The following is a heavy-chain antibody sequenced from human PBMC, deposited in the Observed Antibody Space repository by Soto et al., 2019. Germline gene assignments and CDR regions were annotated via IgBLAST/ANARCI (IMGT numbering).Heavy chain of an antibody. Sequence: GGSLRLSCTASGFTFSTSAMSWVRQAPGRGLEWVSGISGSGAGTYYADSVKGRFTISRDNSKNTLYLQMSGLRAEDAAVYYCAKGPTVFGAVISFDYYYGMYAWGQGTPVTVSS. J-gene: IGHJ6*02. CDR2: ISGSGAGT. CDR1: GFTFSTSA. CDR3: AKGPTVFGAVISFDYYYGMYA. V-gene: IGHV3-23*01. D-gene: IGHD3-3*01.